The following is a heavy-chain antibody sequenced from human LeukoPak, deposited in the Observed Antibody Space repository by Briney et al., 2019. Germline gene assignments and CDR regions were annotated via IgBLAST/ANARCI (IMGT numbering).Heavy chain of an antibody. Sequence: EWMGRIIPILVIANYAQKFQGRVTITADKSTSTAYMELSSLRSEDTAVYYCASFATRPLDYWGQGTLVTVSS. J-gene: IGHJ4*02. CDR3: ASFATRPLDY. D-gene: IGHD5-24*01. CDR2: IIPILVIA. V-gene: IGHV1-69*02.